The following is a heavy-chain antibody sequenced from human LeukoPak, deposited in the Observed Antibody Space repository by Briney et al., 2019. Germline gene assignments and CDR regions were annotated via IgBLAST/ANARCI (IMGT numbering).Heavy chain of an antibody. J-gene: IGHJ5*02. CDR1: GYTLTELS. CDR3: ATLYYDSSGNWFDP. Sequence: ASVTVSCTVSGYTLTELSMHWVRQAPGKGLEWMGGFDPEDGETIYAQKFQGRVTMTEDTSTDTAYMELSSLRSEDTAVYYCATLYYDSSGNWFDPWGQGTLVTVSS. CDR2: FDPEDGET. V-gene: IGHV1-24*01. D-gene: IGHD3-22*01.